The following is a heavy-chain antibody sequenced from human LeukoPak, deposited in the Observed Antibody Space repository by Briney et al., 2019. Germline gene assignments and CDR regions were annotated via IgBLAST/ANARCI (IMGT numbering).Heavy chain of an antibody. CDR3: ARESSGSDFWSGYYSLDY. J-gene: IGHJ4*02. Sequence: SVKVSCKASGGTFSSYAISWVRQARGQGLEWMGGIIPIFGTANYAQKFQGRVTITADESTSTAYMELSSLRSEDTAVYYCARESSGSDFWSGYYSLDYWGQGTLVTVSS. CDR2: IIPIFGTA. V-gene: IGHV1-69*13. D-gene: IGHD3-3*01. CDR1: GGTFSSYA.